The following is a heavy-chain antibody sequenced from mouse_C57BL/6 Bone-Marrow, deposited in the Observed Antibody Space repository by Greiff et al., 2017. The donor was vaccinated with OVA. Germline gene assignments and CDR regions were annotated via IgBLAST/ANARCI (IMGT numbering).Heavy chain of an antibody. D-gene: IGHD1-1*01. V-gene: IGHV1-50*01. CDR1: GYTFTSYW. J-gene: IGHJ1*03. CDR3: ARWGHYYGSSYWYFDV. Sequence: QVQLQQPGAELVKPGASVKLSCKASGYTFTSYWMQWVKQRPGQGLEWIGEIDPSNSYTNYNQKFKGKATLTVDTSSSTAYMQLSSLTSEDSAVYYCARWGHYYGSSYWYFDVWGTGTTVTVSS. CDR2: IDPSNSYT.